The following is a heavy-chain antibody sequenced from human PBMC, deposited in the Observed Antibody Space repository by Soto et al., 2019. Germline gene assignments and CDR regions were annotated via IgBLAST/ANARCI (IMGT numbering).Heavy chain of an antibody. CDR2: IIPIFSTA. CDR1: GGTFSSYA. CDR3: ARGLSGTPNRVYLCRRSV. J-gene: IGHJ6*02. D-gene: IGHD1-1*01. Sequence: ASVKVSCKASGGTFSSYAISWVRQAPGQGLEWMGGIIPIFSTANYAQKFQGRVTITADESTSTAYMELSSLRSEDTAVYYCARGLSGTPNRVYLCRRSVWCQGATVTVS. V-gene: IGHV1-69*13.